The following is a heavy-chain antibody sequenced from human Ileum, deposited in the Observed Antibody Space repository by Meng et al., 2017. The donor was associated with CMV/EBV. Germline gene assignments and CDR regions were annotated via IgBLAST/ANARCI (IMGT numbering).Heavy chain of an antibody. CDR3: ARAGRDYYGSGKVYYGMDV. CDR1: GGSVSSSAYY. D-gene: IGHD3-10*01. V-gene: IGHV4-39*07. CDR2: IHYSGST. J-gene: IGHJ6*02. Sequence: GSLRLSCTVSGGSVSSSAYYWGWIRQPPGKGLEWMGSIHYSGSTYYNPSLKSRVTMSVDTSKNQFSLKLSSVTAADTAVYYCARAGRDYYGSGKVYYGMDVWGQGTTVTVSS.